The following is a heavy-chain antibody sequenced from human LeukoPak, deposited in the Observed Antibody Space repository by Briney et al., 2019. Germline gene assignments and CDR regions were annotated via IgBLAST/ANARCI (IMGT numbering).Heavy chain of an antibody. CDR2: IYTSGST. V-gene: IGHV4-61*02. J-gene: IGHJ4*02. D-gene: IGHD4-23*01. Sequence: SETLSLTCTVSGGSISSGSYYWSWIRQPAGKGLEWIGRIYTSGSTNYNPSLKSRVTISVDTSKNQFSLKLSSVTAADTAVYYCARVGIDYSGNIIKYYFDYWGQGTLVTVSS. CDR1: GGSISSGSYY. CDR3: ARVGIDYSGNIIKYYFDY.